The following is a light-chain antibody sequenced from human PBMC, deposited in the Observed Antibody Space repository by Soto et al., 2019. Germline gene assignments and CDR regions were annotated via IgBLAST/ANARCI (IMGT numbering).Light chain of an antibody. Sequence: SYELSQAPSVSVAPRQTARITCGGNNIGSKSVHWYQQKPGQAPVLVVYENSDRPSGIPERFSGSNSGNTATLTITSVEAGDGADYFCQVWDSVVDHYVFGPGTKVTVL. CDR2: ENS. J-gene: IGLJ1*01. CDR3: QVWDSVVDHYV. CDR1: NIGSKS. V-gene: IGLV3-21*02.